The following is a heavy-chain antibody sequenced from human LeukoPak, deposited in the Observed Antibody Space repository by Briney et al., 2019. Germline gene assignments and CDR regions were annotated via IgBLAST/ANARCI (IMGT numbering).Heavy chain of an antibody. D-gene: IGHD2-21*01. J-gene: IGHJ4*02. V-gene: IGHV4-4*07. CDR1: GDSFGGFY. CDR2: IYSNGFT. CDR3: ARVHIVTGTYFDS. Sequence: SETLSLTCTVSGDSFGGFYWSWLRQPAGAGLEWIGRIYSNGFTEFNLSLDDRVTMAIDTSKNEFSLKLTSVTAADTGLYYCARVHIVTGTYFDSWGQGLLVTVSS.